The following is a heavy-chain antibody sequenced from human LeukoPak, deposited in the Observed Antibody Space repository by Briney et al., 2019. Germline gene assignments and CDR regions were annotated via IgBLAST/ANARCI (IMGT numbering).Heavy chain of an antibody. CDR2: VIPNSGGT. CDR3: ARGDVAYGFDI. V-gene: IGHV1-2*02. CDR1: GYIFSDNY. J-gene: IGHJ3*02. D-gene: IGHD5-24*01. Sequence: ASVKVSCKASGYIFSDNYIHWVRQAPGQGLEWMGWVIPNSGGTNYAQKFQGRVTMTRDTSISTAYMDLSRLSSDDTAVYYCARGDVAYGFDIRGQGTMVTVSS.